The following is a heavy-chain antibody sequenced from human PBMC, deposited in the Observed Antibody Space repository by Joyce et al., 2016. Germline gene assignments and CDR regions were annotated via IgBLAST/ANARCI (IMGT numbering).Heavy chain of an antibody. CDR1: GYTFTTSS. CDR2: ISTFNGYT. J-gene: IGHJ4*02. D-gene: IGHD3-16*01. Sequence: QIQLLQSGAEVKRPGASVRFSCLTSGYTFTTSSITWVRQAPGPGLEWVGRISTFNGYTTYGQRLQGRVTMTTDTSTSTAFMELRSLTSDDTAVYYCARGDYPRYFDYWGQGTLVTVSS. CDR3: ARGDYPRYFDY. V-gene: IGHV1-18*01.